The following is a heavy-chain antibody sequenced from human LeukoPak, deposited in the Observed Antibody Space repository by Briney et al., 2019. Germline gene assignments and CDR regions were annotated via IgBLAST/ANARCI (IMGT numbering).Heavy chain of an antibody. V-gene: IGHV4-34*01. CDR3: ARAGFGDNWFDP. D-gene: IGHD3-10*01. J-gene: IGHJ5*02. CDR2: INHSGST. Sequence: SETLSLTCAVYGGSFSGYYWSWIRQPPGKGLEWIGEINHSGSTNYNPSLKSRVTISVDTSKNQFSLKLSSVTAADTAVYYCARAGFGDNWFDPWGQGTLVTVSS. CDR1: GGSFSGYY.